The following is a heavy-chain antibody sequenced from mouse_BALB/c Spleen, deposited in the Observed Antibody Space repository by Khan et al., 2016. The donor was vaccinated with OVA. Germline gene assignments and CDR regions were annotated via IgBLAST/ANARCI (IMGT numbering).Heavy chain of an antibody. Sequence: QVQLQQSGAELARPGASVKLSCRASGYTFTDYYINWVKQRTGQGLEWIGEIFPGSGDTYYNEKFKGKATLTAEKSSSTVYMQLSSLTAEASAVYFCARRNYFGYTFAYWGQGTLVTVSA. J-gene: IGHJ3*01. CDR3: ARRNYFGYTFAY. CDR2: IFPGSGDT. CDR1: GYTFTDYY. V-gene: IGHV1-77*01. D-gene: IGHD1-2*01.